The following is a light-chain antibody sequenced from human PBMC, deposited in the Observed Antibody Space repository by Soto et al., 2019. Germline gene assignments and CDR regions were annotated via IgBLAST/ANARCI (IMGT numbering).Light chain of an antibody. CDR2: GAS. J-gene: IGKJ5*01. Sequence: EIVLTQSPGTLSLSPGERATLSCRASHSVSSSYLAWYQQKPGQAPRLLIYGASSRATVIPDRFCGSGSGTDFTLTISRLEPEDFAVYYCQQYGSSPPITFGQGTRLEIK. CDR3: QQYGSSPPIT. CDR1: HSVSSSY. V-gene: IGKV3-20*01.